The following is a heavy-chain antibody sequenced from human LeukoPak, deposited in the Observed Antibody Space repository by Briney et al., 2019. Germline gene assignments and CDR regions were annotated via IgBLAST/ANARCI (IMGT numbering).Heavy chain of an antibody. CDR1: GFTFSSYW. J-gene: IGHJ4*01. CDR3: CSGTYYSDY. D-gene: IGHD3-10*02. V-gene: IGHV3-74*01. CDR2: INSDGSYI. Sequence: PGGSLRLSCAASGFTFSSYWMHWVRQAPGKGLVWVLRINSDGSYISYADSVKGRFTISRDNAKNTLYLQMNSLRAEDTAVYYCCSGTYYSDYWGQGTLVTVSS.